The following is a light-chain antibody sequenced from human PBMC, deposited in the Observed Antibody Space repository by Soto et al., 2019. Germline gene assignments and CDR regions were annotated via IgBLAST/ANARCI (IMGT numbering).Light chain of an antibody. CDR3: QQYNSLYT. J-gene: IGKJ2*01. CDR1: QSVSNN. V-gene: IGKV3-15*01. Sequence: ILMTQSPATLSVSPGERATLSCRASQSVSNNLAWYQQKPGQAPRLLIYDASTRATGIPARFSGSGSGTEFTLTISGLQSEDFATYYCQQYNSLYTFGQGTKLEIK. CDR2: DAS.